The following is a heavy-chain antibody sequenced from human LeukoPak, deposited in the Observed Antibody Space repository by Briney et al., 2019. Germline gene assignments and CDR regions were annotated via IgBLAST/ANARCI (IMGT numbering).Heavy chain of an antibody. J-gene: IGHJ5*02. Sequence: VASVKVSCKAFGYTFTSNYMHWVRQAPGQGPEWMGVISPSGGSTTYAQKFQGRVTLTRDMSTSTDYLELSSLRSEDTAVYYCAREACSGGSCKGHWFDPRGQGTLVTVSS. D-gene: IGHD2-15*01. V-gene: IGHV1-46*01. CDR1: GYTFTSNY. CDR2: ISPSGGST. CDR3: AREACSGGSCKGHWFDP.